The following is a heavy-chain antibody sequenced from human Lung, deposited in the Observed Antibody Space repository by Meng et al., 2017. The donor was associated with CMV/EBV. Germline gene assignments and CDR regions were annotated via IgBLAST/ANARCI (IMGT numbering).Heavy chain of an antibody. CDR2: ISGSGRNAI. CDR3: ARVGAGGAFDI. CDR1: GFIFSNYD. D-gene: IGHD3-16*01. V-gene: IGHV3-48*03. Sequence: GGSLRLXXEASGFIFSNYDMNWVRQAPGKGLEWVSYISGSGRNAIYYADSVRGRSTISRHSAKNSLYLQLNSLRAEDTAVYYCARVGAGGAFDIWGQGALVTVSS. J-gene: IGHJ3*02.